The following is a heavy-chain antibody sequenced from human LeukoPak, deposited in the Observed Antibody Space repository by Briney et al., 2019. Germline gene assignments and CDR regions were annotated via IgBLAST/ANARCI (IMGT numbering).Heavy chain of an antibody. CDR2: MNPISANS. V-gene: IGHV1-8*03. CDR3: ARAVRGYENYYYYYFDV. D-gene: IGHD1-1*01. Sequence: ASVKVSCKASGYTFIDYDINWVRQATGQGLEWMGWMNPISANSGYSQKFQGRVTITRDTSISTAYTELSSLRSEDTAVYYCARAVRGYENYYYYYFDVWGKGTTVTVSS. J-gene: IGHJ6*03. CDR1: GYTFIDYD.